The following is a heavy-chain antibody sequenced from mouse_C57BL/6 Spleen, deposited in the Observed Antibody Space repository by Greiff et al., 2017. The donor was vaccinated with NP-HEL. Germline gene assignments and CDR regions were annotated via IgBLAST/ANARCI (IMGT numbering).Heavy chain of an antibody. V-gene: IGHV1-55*01. CDR1: GYTFTSYW. CDR2: IYPGSGST. Sequence: VQLQQPGAELVKPGASVKMSCKASGYTFTSYWITWVKQRPGQGLEWIGDIYPGSGSTNYNEKFKSKATLTVDTSSSTAYMQLSSLTSEDSAVYYCAGRYGYDGAMDYWGQGTSVTVSS. D-gene: IGHD2-2*01. J-gene: IGHJ4*01. CDR3: AGRYGYDGAMDY.